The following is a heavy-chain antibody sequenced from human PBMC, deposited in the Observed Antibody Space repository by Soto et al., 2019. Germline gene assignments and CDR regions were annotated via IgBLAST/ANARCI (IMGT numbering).Heavy chain of an antibody. Sequence: EVQLVESGGGLVQPGGSLRLSCAASGLTFSSYWMHWVRQAPGKGLVWVSRVNGDGGSTSYADSVKGRFTISRDNAKNTLYLQMNSLRAEDTAVYYCGRGGNSGNYLFDFWGQGTLVTVSS. D-gene: IGHD5-12*01. CDR1: GLTFSSYW. J-gene: IGHJ4*02. CDR2: VNGDGGST. V-gene: IGHV3-74*01. CDR3: GRGGNSGNYLFDF.